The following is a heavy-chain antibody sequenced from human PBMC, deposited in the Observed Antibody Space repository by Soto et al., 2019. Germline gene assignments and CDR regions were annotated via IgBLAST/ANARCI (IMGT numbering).Heavy chain of an antibody. CDR3: ARVKGSGGSCYTRCNWFDP. CDR2: IYYSGST. D-gene: IGHD2-15*01. CDR1: GGSISSGGYY. J-gene: IGHJ5*02. Sequence: TSETLSLTCTVSGGSISSGGYYWSWIRQHPGKGLEWIGYIYYSGSTYYNPSLKSRVTISVDTSKNQFSLKLSSVTAADTAVYYCARVKGSGGSCYTRCNWFDPWGQGTLVTVSS. V-gene: IGHV4-31*03.